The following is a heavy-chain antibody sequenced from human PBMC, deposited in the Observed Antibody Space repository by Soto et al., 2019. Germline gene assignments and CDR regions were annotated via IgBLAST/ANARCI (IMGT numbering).Heavy chain of an antibody. CDR2: IIPIFGTA. Sequence: SVKVSCKASGGTFSSYAISWVRQAPGQGLEWMGGIIPIFGTANYAQKFQGRVTITADEFTSTAYMEQSSLRSEDTAVYYCAREDIVVVVASPYYYGMDVWGQGTTVTVSS. J-gene: IGHJ6*02. D-gene: IGHD2-15*01. CDR1: GGTFSSYA. V-gene: IGHV1-69*13. CDR3: AREDIVVVVASPYYYGMDV.